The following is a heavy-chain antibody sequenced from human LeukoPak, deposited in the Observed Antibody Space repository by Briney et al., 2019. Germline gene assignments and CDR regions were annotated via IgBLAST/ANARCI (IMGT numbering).Heavy chain of an antibody. D-gene: IGHD2-2*02. Sequence: GASVKVSCKASGYTFTSYYMHWVRQAPGQGLEWMGIINPSGGSTSYAQKFQGRVTMTRDMSTSTVHMELSSLRSEDTAVYYCARVGYCSSTSCYRDLAFDIWGQGTMVTVSS. CDR1: GYTFTSYY. CDR3: ARVGYCSSTSCYRDLAFDI. J-gene: IGHJ3*02. CDR2: INPSGGST. V-gene: IGHV1-46*01.